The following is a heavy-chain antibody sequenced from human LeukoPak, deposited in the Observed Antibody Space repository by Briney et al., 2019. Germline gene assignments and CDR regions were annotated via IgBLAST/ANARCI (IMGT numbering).Heavy chain of an antibody. CDR3: TTYSTVNNYRGYWCFDL. Sequence: GGSLRLSCAASGFTFSNAWMSWVRQAPGKGREWVGPIKSKTDGGTTDYAASVKGRFTISRDDSKNTVDLQMNSLKTEDTAVYYCTTYSTVNNYRGYWCFDLWGRGTLVTVSS. V-gene: IGHV3-15*01. D-gene: IGHD4-17*01. CDR1: GFTFSNAW. J-gene: IGHJ2*01. CDR2: IKSKTDGGTT.